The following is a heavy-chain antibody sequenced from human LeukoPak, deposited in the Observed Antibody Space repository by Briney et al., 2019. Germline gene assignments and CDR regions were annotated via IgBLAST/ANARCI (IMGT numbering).Heavy chain of an antibody. Sequence: PSETLSLTCAVYGGSFSGYYWSWIRQPPGKGLEWIGENNHSGSTNYNPSLKSRVTISVDTSKNQFSLKLSSVTAADTAVYYCARGDPYYYDSSGYSSQYFQHWGQGTLVTVSS. D-gene: IGHD3-22*01. J-gene: IGHJ1*01. V-gene: IGHV4-34*01. CDR1: GGSFSGYY. CDR2: NNHSGST. CDR3: ARGDPYYYDSSGYSSQYFQH.